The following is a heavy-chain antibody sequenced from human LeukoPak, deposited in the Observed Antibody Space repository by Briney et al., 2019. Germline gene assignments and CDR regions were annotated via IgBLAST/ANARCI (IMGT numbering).Heavy chain of an antibody. V-gene: IGHV3-11*01. J-gene: IGHJ6*02. CDR1: GFTFSDYY. D-gene: IGHD2-2*01. Sequence: GGSLRLSCAASGFTFSDYYMSWIRQAPGKVLEWVSYISSSGSTIYYADSVKGRFTISRDNAKNSLYLQMNSLRAEDTAVYYCARDQEGSSVNYYGMDVWGQGTTVTVSS. CDR3: ARDQEGSSVNYYGMDV. CDR2: ISSSGSTI.